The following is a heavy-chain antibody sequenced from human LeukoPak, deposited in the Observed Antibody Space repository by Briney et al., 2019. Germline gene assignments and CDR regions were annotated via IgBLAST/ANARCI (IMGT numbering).Heavy chain of an antibody. CDR2: ISYDGSNK. CDR3: AKTGPAPDYYDSSGYYY. D-gene: IGHD3-22*01. V-gene: IGHV3-30*18. Sequence: GGSLRLSCAASGFTFSSYGMHWVRQAPGKGLEWVAVISYDGSNKYYADSVKGRFTISRDNSKNTLYLQMNSLRAEDTAVYYCAKTGPAPDYYDSSGYYYWGQGTLVTVSS. CDR1: GFTFSSYG. J-gene: IGHJ4*02.